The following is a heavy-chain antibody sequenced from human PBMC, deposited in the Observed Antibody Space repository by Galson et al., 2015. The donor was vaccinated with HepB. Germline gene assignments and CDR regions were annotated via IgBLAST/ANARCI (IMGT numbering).Heavy chain of an antibody. CDR2: IGSSDGGT. V-gene: IGHV3-23*01. D-gene: IGHD2-2*01. J-gene: IGHJ2*01. Sequence: SLRLSCAASGFTFSSYAMSWVRQAPGKGLEWVSGIGSSDGGTHYADSVKGRFTISRDNSKNTLYLQMNSLRAEDTAVYYCAKAAYCSSTSCPGARRYWYFDLWGRGTLVTVSS. CDR1: GFTFSSYA. CDR3: AKAAYCSSTSCPGARRYWYFDL.